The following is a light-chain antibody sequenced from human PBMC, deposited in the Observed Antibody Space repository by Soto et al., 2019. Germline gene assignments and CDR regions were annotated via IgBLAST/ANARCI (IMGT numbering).Light chain of an antibody. CDR1: QTVNNNY. J-gene: IGKJ1*01. V-gene: IGKV3-20*01. Sequence: EIVLTQPPGPLSVSPGDRVTLSCRASQTVNNNYLDWYQQKPGQAPRLLIYGASTPATGTPARFSGSGSGTHFTLTVSRLEPEDFAVYYCQQYGGSAPWTFGPGTKVDMK. CDR2: GAS. CDR3: QQYGGSAPWT.